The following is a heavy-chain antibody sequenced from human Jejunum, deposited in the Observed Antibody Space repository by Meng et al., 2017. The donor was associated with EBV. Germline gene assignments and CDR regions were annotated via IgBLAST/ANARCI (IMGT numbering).Heavy chain of an antibody. CDR3: AKDYGDNISRGYYFDY. V-gene: IGHV3-23*01. CDR1: GFTFSTYA. Sequence: VRLLESGGGLVQPGGSLRLSCAASGFTFSTYAMSWVRQAPGKGLEWVSAISGSGGSTYYADSVKGRFTISRDNPKNTLYLQMNSLRAADTAVYYCAKDYGDNISRGYYFDYWGQGTLVTVSS. CDR2: ISGSGGST. D-gene: IGHD4-17*01. J-gene: IGHJ4*02.